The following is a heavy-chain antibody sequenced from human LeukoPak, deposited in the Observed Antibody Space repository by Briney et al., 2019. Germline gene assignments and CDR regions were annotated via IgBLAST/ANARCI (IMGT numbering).Heavy chain of an antibody. V-gene: IGHV4-34*01. CDR1: GFTFSNHW. CDR3: ARPLGGNSPYDAFDI. Sequence: GSLRLSCAASGFTFSNHWMHWVRQPPGKGLEWIGEINHSGSTNYNPSLKSRVTISVDTSKNQFSLKLSSVTAADTAVYYCARPLGGNSPYDAFDIWGQGTMVTVSS. CDR2: INHSGST. D-gene: IGHD4-23*01. J-gene: IGHJ3*02.